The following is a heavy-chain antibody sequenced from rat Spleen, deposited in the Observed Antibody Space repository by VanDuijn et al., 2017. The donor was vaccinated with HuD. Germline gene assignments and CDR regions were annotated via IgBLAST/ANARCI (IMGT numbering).Heavy chain of an antibody. V-gene: IGHV5-25*01. CDR3: ARQDGGFAY. Sequence: EVQLVESGGGLVQPGRSLKLSCAASGFTFSNYYMAWVRQAPTKGLEWVAYITTGGGDTYYRDSVKGRFTISRDNAKSSLYLQMDSLRSEDPATYYGARQDGGFAYWGQGTLVTVSS. D-gene: IGHD4-1*01. CDR2: ITTGGGDT. CDR1: GFTFSNYY. J-gene: IGHJ3*01.